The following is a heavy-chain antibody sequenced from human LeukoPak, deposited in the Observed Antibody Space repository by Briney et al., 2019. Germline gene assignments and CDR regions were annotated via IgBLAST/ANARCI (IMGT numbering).Heavy chain of an antibody. D-gene: IGHD6-6*01. CDR3: ARDPSSLRDSYDY. CDR2: IKQDGSEK. V-gene: IGHV3-7*01. J-gene: IGHJ4*02. CDR1: GFTFSSYS. Sequence: PGGSLRLSCAASGFTFSSYSMNWVRQAPGKGLEWVANIKQDGSEKYYVDSVKGRFTISRDNAKKSLYLQMNSLRAEDTAVYYCARDPSSLRDSYDYWGQGTLVTVSS.